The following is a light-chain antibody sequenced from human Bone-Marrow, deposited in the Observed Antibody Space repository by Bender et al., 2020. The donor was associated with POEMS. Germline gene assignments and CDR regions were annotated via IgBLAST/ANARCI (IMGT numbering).Light chain of an antibody. Sequence: QSALTQPPSASGSPGQSVTISCTGTSGDVGGYNFVSWYQHHPGKAPKFLIYDVNKRPSGVPDRFSGSKSGNTASLTVSGLQAEDEADYYCSSFAGSNMVLFGGGTKLTVL. CDR3: SSFAGSNMVL. J-gene: IGLJ2*01. V-gene: IGLV2-8*01. CDR1: SGDVGGYNF. CDR2: DVN.